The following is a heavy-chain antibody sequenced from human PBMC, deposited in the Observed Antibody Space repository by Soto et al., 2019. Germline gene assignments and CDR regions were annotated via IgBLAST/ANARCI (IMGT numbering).Heavy chain of an antibody. CDR2: IYAGDSDT. J-gene: IGHJ3*01. V-gene: IGHV5-51*01. Sequence: VESLKISCEVSGYEFTRLCIVWVLQMPGKGLEWMGSIYAGDSDTKYSPSFQGQVTISADRTIYTAYLQWSSLKASDTAVYYCALLRYSSGLWTVGGAFDFWGQGTMVTV. CDR1: GYEFTRLC. D-gene: IGHD6-19*01. CDR3: ALLRYSSGLWTVGGAFDF.